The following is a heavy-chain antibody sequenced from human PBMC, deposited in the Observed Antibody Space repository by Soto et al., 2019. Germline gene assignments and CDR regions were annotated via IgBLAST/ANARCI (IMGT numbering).Heavy chain of an antibody. CDR1: GFTFSSYA. CDR3: ARDAYSLSNV. Sequence: GGSLRLSCAASGFTFSSYAMSWVRQAPGKGLEWVSGISGSGGSTDYADFVKGRFTISRDNSKNSLYLQMNSLRVEDTAVYYCARDAYSLSNVWGQGTTVTVSS. J-gene: IGHJ6*02. D-gene: IGHD3-16*01. V-gene: IGHV3-23*01. CDR2: ISGSGGST.